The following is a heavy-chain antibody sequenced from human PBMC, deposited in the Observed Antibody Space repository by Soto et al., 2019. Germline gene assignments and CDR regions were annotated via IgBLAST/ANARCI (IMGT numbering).Heavy chain of an antibody. V-gene: IGHV3-30*18. D-gene: IGHD3-10*01. J-gene: IGHJ4*02. Sequence: QVQLVESGGGVVQPGRSLRLSCAASGFTFSRYGMHWVRQAPGKGLEWVAVISYDGSNKYYADSVKGRFTISRDNSKNTLYLQMNSLRAEDTAVYYCAKSEISMVRGVVLDYWGQGTLVTVSS. CDR3: AKSEISMVRGVVLDY. CDR2: ISYDGSNK. CDR1: GFTFSRYG.